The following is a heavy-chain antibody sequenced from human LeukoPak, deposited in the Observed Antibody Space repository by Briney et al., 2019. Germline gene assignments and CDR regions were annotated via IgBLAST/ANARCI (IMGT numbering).Heavy chain of an antibody. J-gene: IGHJ4*02. Sequence: ASVKVSCKASGYTFTSYGISWVRQAPGQGPEWMGWISTYNGNTNYAQNLQDRVTMTTDTSTSTASMELRSLRSDDTAMYYCARDRPPGRGYYPVSPFDFWGQGTLVTVSS. CDR3: ARDRPPGRGYYPVSPFDF. V-gene: IGHV1-18*01. D-gene: IGHD3-3*01. CDR2: ISTYNGNT. CDR1: GYTFTSYG.